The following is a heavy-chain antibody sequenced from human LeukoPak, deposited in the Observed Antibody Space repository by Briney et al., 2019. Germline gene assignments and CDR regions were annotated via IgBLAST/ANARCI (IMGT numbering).Heavy chain of an antibody. CDR2: ISSSSSYI. D-gene: IGHD3-22*01. J-gene: IGHJ4*02. CDR1: GFTFSSYS. Sequence: GGSLRLSCAASGFTFSSYSMNWVRQAPGKGLEWVSSISSSSSYIYYADSVKGRFTISRDNAKNSLYLQMNSLRAEDTALYYCARATYYYDSSGYYPHWGQGTLVTVSS. CDR3: ARATYYYDSSGYYPH. V-gene: IGHV3-21*04.